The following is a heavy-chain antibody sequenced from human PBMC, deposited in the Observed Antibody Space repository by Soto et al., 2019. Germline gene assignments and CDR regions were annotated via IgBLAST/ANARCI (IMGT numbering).Heavy chain of an antibody. D-gene: IGHD1-1*01. J-gene: IGHJ4*02. CDR1: GYTFTSYD. CDR2: MNPNSGNT. CDR3: ARERNWNGLDY. Sequence: QVQLVQSGAEVKKPGASVKVSCKASGYTFTSYDINWVRQATGQGLEWMGWMNPNSGNTGYAQKYQGRVTMTRNTSISTAYMDRSSQRSEDTAVYYCARERNWNGLDYWGQGTLVTVSS. V-gene: IGHV1-8*01.